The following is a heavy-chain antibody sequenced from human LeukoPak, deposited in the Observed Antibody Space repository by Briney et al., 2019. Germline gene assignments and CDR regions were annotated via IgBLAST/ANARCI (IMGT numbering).Heavy chain of an antibody. V-gene: IGHV4-38-2*02. D-gene: IGHD6-19*01. CDR1: GYSISSGYY. CDR3: ARDSIAVAGSYYFDY. Sequence: KTSETLSLTCTVSGYSISSGYYWGWIRQPPGKGLEWIGSIYHSGSTNYNPSLKSRVTISVDKSKNQFSLKLSSVTAADTAVYYCARDSIAVAGSYYFDYWGQGTLVTVSS. CDR2: IYHSGST. J-gene: IGHJ4*02.